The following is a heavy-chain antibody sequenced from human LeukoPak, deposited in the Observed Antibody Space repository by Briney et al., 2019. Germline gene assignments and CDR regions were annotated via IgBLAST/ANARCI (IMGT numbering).Heavy chain of an antibody. CDR3: AKGGDSSGWRLYYYYYMGV. CDR2: ISGSGGST. CDR1: GFTFSSYA. Sequence: GGSLRLSCAASGFTFSSYAMSWVRQAPGKGLEWVSAISGSGGSTYYADSVKGRFTISRDNSKNTLYLQMNSLRAEDTAVYYCAKGGDSSGWRLYYYYYMGVWGKGTTVTVSS. J-gene: IGHJ6*03. V-gene: IGHV3-23*01. D-gene: IGHD6-19*01.